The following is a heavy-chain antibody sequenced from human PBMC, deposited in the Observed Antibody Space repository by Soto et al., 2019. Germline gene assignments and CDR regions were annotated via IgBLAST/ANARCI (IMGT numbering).Heavy chain of an antibody. V-gene: IGHV1-46*03. CDR3: ARLEGVVPAAIWEDFVTPSLDPGAFDI. CDR2: INPSGGST. Sequence: ASVKVSCKASGYTVTSYYMHGVRQAPGQGLEWMGIINPSGGSTSYAQKFQGRVTMTRDTSTSTVYMELSSLRSEDTAVYYCARLEGVVPAAIWEDFVTPSLDPGAFDIWGQGTMVTVSS. CDR1: GYTVTSYY. D-gene: IGHD2-2*02. J-gene: IGHJ3*02.